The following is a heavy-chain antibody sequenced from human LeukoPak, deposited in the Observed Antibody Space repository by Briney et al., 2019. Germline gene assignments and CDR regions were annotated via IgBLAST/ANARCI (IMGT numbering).Heavy chain of an antibody. CDR2: ISSSSSTI. V-gene: IGHV3-48*01. Sequence: QPGGSLRRSCAASGFTFSSYSMNWVRQAPGKGLGWVSYISSSSSTIYYAVSGKVRFTISRDNSKNTLYLQMNSLRAEDTAVYYCAKDLEGESVFLLGWFDPWGQGTLVTVSS. D-gene: IGHD1-1*01. CDR3: AKDLEGESVFLLGWFDP. J-gene: IGHJ5*02. CDR1: GFTFSSYS.